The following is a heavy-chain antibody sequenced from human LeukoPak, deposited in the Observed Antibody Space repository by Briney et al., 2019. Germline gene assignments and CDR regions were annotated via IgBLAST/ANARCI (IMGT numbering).Heavy chain of an antibody. Sequence: SETLSLTCAVSGYSISSGYYWCWIRQPPGKGLGWIGSIYHSGSTSYNPSLKSRVTISVDTSKNQFSLKLSSVTAADTAVYYCASITMGRVTYAFDIWGQGTMVTVSS. D-gene: IGHD3-10*01. V-gene: IGHV4-38-2*01. CDR2: IYHSGST. CDR1: GYSISSGYY. J-gene: IGHJ3*02. CDR3: ASITMGRVTYAFDI.